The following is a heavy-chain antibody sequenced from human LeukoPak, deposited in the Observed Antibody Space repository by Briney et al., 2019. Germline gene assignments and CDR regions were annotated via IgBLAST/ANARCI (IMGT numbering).Heavy chain of an antibody. Sequence: GGSLRLSCAASGFTFSSYWMSWVRQAPGKGLEWVANIKQDGSEKYYVDSVKGRFTISRDNAKNSLYLQMNSLRAEDTAVYYCAREDTYYDILTGYSARGYFDYWGQGTLVTVSS. V-gene: IGHV3-7*01. J-gene: IGHJ4*02. CDR1: GFTFSSYW. CDR3: AREDTYYDILTGYSARGYFDY. CDR2: IKQDGSEK. D-gene: IGHD3-9*01.